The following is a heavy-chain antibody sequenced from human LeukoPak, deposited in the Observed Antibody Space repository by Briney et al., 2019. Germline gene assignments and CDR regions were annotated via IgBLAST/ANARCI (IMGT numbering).Heavy chain of an antibody. V-gene: IGHV3-7*01. Sequence: GGSLRLSCAASGFTFSSYWMSWVRQAPGKGLEWVANIKQDGSEKYYADSVKGRFTISRDNSKNTLYLQMNSLRAEDTAVYYCARSGFSAGYYFDYWGQGTLVTVSS. D-gene: IGHD2-15*01. J-gene: IGHJ4*02. CDR1: GFTFSSYW. CDR3: ARSGFSAGYYFDY. CDR2: IKQDGSEK.